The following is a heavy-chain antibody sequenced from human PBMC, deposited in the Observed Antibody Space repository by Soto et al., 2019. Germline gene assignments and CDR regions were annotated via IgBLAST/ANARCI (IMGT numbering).Heavy chain of an antibody. D-gene: IGHD4-17*01. CDR2: ISSSSSYI. V-gene: IGHV3-21*01. CDR3: ARDLQRTTNDYGDYEMYRDYYYYGMDV. Sequence: GGSLRLSCAASGFTFSSYSMNWVRQAPGKGLEWVSSISSSSSYIYYADSVKGRFTISRDNAKNSLYLQMNSLRAEDTAVYYCARDLQRTTNDYGDYEMYRDYYYYGMDVWGQGTTVTVSS. CDR1: GFTFSSYS. J-gene: IGHJ6*02.